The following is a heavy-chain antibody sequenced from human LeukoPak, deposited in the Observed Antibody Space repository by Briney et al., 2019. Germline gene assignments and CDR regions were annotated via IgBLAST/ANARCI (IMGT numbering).Heavy chain of an antibody. CDR1: GGSFSGYY. V-gene: IGHV4-34*01. CDR2: INHSGST. CDR3: ARDPAMVFFDY. D-gene: IGHD5-18*01. Sequence: SETLSLTCAVYGGSFSGYYWSWIRQPPGKGLEWIGEINHSGSTNYNPSLKSRVTISADTSKNQFSLKLSSVTAADTAVYYCARDPAMVFFDYWGQGTLVTVSS. J-gene: IGHJ4*02.